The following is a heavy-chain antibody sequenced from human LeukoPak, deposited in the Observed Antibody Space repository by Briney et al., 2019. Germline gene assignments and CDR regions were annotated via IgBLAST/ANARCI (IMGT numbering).Heavy chain of an antibody. CDR3: ARAPPYYDILTGYYPNWFDP. Sequence: SETLSLTCAVSGYSISSGYYWGWIRPPPGKGLEWIGSIYHSGSTYYNPSLKSRVTISVDTSKNQFSLKLSSVTAADTAVYYCARAPPYYDILTGYYPNWFDPWGQGALVTVSS. CDR1: GYSISSGYY. V-gene: IGHV4-38-2*01. D-gene: IGHD3-9*01. CDR2: IYHSGST. J-gene: IGHJ5*02.